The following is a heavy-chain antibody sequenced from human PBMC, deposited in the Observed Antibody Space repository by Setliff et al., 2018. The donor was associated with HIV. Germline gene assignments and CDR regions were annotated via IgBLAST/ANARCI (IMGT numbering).Heavy chain of an antibody. D-gene: IGHD1-26*01. J-gene: IGHJ3*02. V-gene: IGHV4-61*09. Sequence: TLSLTCTVSGGSIGSGSHYWSWIRQPAGKGLEWIGHIYTTGSTNYNPSLKSRVTISADTSNNQFSLRLTSMTAADTAVYYCAKTSVGATGLYAFDIWGQGTMVT. CDR1: GGSIGSGSHY. CDR3: AKTSVGATGLYAFDI. CDR2: IYTTGST.